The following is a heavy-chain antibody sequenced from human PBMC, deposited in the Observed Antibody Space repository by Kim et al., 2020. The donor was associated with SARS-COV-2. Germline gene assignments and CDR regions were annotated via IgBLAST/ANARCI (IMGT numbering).Heavy chain of an antibody. V-gene: IGHV4-59*09. D-gene: IGHD3-10*01. CDR3: ARGVLLWFGGLGGMDV. Sequence: LKSRVTISVDTSKNQFSLKLSSVTAADTAVYYCARGVLLWFGGLGGMDVWGQGTTVTVSS. J-gene: IGHJ6*02.